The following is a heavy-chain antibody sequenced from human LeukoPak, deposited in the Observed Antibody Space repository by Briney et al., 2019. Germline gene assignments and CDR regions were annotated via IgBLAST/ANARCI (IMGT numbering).Heavy chain of an antibody. J-gene: IGHJ6*02. Sequence: GGSLRLSCAASGFTSSTYGMHWVRQAPGKGLEWVAVIWYDGSNKYYADSVKGRFTISGDNSKNTLYLQMNSLSAEDTAVYYCARDRLPYYYYYAMDVWGQGPRSPSP. D-gene: IGHD4-11*01. CDR1: GFTSSTYG. CDR3: ARDRLPYYYYYAMDV. V-gene: IGHV3-33*01. CDR2: IWYDGSNK.